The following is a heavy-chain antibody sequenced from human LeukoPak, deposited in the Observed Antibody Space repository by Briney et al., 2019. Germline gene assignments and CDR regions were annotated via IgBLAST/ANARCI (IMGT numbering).Heavy chain of an antibody. CDR3: AKDTSIAVAGSLDY. V-gene: IGHV3-9*01. CDR2: ISWNSGSI. D-gene: IGHD6-19*01. J-gene: IGHJ4*02. Sequence: PGRSLRLSCAVSGFTFDDYAMHWVRQAPGKGLEWVSGISWNSGSIGYADSVKGRFTISRDNAKNSLYLQMNSLRAEDTALYYCAKDTSIAVAGSLDYWGQGTLVTVSS. CDR1: GFTFDDYA.